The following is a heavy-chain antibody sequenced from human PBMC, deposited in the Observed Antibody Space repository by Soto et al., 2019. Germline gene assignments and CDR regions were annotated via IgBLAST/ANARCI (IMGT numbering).Heavy chain of an antibody. V-gene: IGHV3-33*01. CDR1: GFTFSSYG. Sequence: PGGSLRLSCAASGFTFSSYGMHWVRQAPGKGLEWAALIWYDGSNKYYADSVKGRFTISRDNSKNTLYLQMNSLRAEDTAVYYCAREADCSGGSCYMGIDYWGQGTPVTVSS. CDR3: AREADCSGGSCYMGIDY. CDR2: IWYDGSNK. J-gene: IGHJ4*02. D-gene: IGHD2-15*01.